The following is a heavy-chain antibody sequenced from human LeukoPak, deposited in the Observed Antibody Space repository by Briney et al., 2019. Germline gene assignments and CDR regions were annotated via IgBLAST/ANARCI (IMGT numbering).Heavy chain of an antibody. V-gene: IGHV3-74*01. CDR3: ARAGNYYFEY. D-gene: IGHD1-1*01. CDR1: GFTFSSSW. Sequence: GGSLRLSCAGSGFTFSSSWIHWVRQAPGKGLVWVSRMNGDGSTIDYAASVKGRFTISRDNAKNTLYLQMNSLSAEDTAVYYCARAGNYYFEYWGQGTLVTVSS. J-gene: IGHJ4*02. CDR2: MNGDGSTI.